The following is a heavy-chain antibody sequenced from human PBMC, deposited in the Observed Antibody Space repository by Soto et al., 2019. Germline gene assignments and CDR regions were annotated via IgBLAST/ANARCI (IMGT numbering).Heavy chain of an antibody. V-gene: IGHV3-23*01. J-gene: IGHJ4*02. CDR2: ISGSGGGT. CDR1: GFTFSSYA. Sequence: VGSLRLSCAASGFTFSSYAMSWARQAPGKGLEWVSSISGSGGGTYYADSVKGRFTFSRDNSKNTLYLQMNSLRAEDTAVYHCAKFGMATTKRSPPYYIDYWGQGALVTVSS. CDR3: AKFGMATTKRSPPYYIDY. D-gene: IGHD1-1*01.